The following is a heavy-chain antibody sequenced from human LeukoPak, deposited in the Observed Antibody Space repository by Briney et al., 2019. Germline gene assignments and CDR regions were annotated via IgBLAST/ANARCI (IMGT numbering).Heavy chain of an antibody. CDR1: GYTFTSYG. Sequence: GASVKVSCKASGYTFTSYGFSWVRQAPGQGLEWMGWMNPNSGNTGYAQKFQGRVTMTRNTSISTAYMELSSLRAEDTAVYYCARSRYCSGGSCYHDAFDIWGQGTMVTVSS. CDR3: ARSRYCSGGSCYHDAFDI. D-gene: IGHD2-15*01. V-gene: IGHV1-8*02. CDR2: MNPNSGNT. J-gene: IGHJ3*02.